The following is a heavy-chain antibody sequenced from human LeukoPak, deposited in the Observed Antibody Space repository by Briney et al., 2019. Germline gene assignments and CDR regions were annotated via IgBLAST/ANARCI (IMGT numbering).Heavy chain of an antibody. J-gene: IGHJ3*02. Sequence: SETLSLTCTVSGGSITNSYWNWIRQSPGMGLEWIGYINYSGSTNYNPSLKSRVTISVDTSKNQFSLKLSSVTAADTAVYFCARVPLSTNDFDIWGQGTMVTVSS. CDR3: ARVPLSTNDFDI. D-gene: IGHD1-1*01. CDR2: INYSGST. V-gene: IGHV4-59*01. CDR1: GGSITNSY.